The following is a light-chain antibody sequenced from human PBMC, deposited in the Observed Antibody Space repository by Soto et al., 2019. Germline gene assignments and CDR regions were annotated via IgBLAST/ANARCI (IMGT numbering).Light chain of an antibody. CDR1: SNDVGAYNY. V-gene: IGLV2-14*01. Sequence: QSALTQPASVSGSPGQSITISCTGTSNDVGAYNYVSWYQQHPGKAPKHIIYEVSNRPSGVSNRFSGSKSGNTASLTISGLRAEDEADYYCSSYAISSSLIIFGGRTKLTVL. J-gene: IGLJ2*01. CDR3: SSYAISSSLII. CDR2: EVS.